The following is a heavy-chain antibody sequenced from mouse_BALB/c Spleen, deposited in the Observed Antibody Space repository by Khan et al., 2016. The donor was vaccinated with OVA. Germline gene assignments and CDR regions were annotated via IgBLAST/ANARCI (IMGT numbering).Heavy chain of an antibody. Sequence: QVQLKESGPGLVRPSQTLSITCTVSGFSLTTYGVHWVRQSPGKGLEWLGVIRSAGKTDYNAAFISRRSITKDNSKSQVFFKMNRLQSDDTAMYYCARNSYMYDFTYWGQGTLVTVSA. V-gene: IGHV2-2*01. D-gene: IGHD2-14*01. J-gene: IGHJ3*01. CDR1: GFSLTTYG. CDR3: ARNSYMYDFTY. CDR2: IRSAGKT.